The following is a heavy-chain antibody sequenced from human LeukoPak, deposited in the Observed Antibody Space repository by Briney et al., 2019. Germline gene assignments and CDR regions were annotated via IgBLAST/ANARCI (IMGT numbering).Heavy chain of an antibody. CDR3: ARDHDSNWYPYHDY. J-gene: IGHJ4*02. D-gene: IGHD6-13*01. V-gene: IGHV3-7*03. Sequence: GESLRLSCAASGFSFSTYWMSCVGQAPGIGLEWLANINQDGRQKSYVDSDYDRFTISRDNAKNSPYLQLESLIADDTAVYYCARDHDSNWYPYHDYWGQGTPVTVSS. CDR2: INQDGRQK. CDR1: GFSFSTYW.